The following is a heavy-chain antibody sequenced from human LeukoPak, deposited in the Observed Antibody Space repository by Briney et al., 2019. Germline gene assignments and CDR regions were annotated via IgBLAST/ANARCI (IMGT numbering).Heavy chain of an antibody. CDR3: AAERYSDSCCWFDP. J-gene: IGHJ5*02. V-gene: IGHV1-58*01. CDR2: IGVGSGST. Sequence: ASVKVSCKASGFTFRRFSVQGVGRPGGKPFAGVDWIGVGSGSTSYAQEFQERVTITRDMSTTTAYLELSSLRPEDTAVYYCAAERYSDSCCWFDPGGQGTLVTVSS. CDR1: GFTFRRFS. D-gene: IGHD6-13*01.